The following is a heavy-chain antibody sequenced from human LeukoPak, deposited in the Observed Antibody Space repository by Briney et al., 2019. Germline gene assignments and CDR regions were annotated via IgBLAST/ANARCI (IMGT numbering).Heavy chain of an antibody. CDR1: ALTFSGYA. V-gene: IGHV3-23*01. CDR2: ISGGGDGT. CDR3: ARSSVGGMYYFDY. J-gene: IGHJ4*01. D-gene: IGHD3-16*01. Sequence: PGGSLRLSCAASALTFSGYAMNWVSQGPGKGLEWVSVISGGGDGTYYADSVKGRFTISRDNSRNTVYLQMNSLRAEDTAVYYCARSSVGGMYYFDYWGHGALVTVSS.